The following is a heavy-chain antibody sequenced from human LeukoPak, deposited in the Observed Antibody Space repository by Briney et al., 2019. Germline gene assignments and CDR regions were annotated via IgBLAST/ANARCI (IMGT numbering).Heavy chain of an antibody. CDR2: IYSGDST. V-gene: IGHV3-53*01. CDR3: ARDRGKSKVAPTYDFDY. CDR1: GFTVNNNY. J-gene: IGHJ4*02. D-gene: IGHD5-12*01. Sequence: GGSLRLSCAASGFTVNNNYMSWVRQAPGKGLEGVSVIYSGDSTYYADSVKGRFTISRDNSKNTLYLQMNSLRAEDTAVYYCARDRGKSKVAPTYDFDYWGQGTLVTVSS.